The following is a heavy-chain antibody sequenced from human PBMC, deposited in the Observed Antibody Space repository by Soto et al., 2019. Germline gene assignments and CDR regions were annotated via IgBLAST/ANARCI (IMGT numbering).Heavy chain of an antibody. V-gene: IGHV4-31*03. CDR2: GYHDGNA. D-gene: IGHD3-22*01. CDR3: ARTTDYYDSSGYYPTSDY. Sequence: SETLSLTCNVSGGSISSGCHYWSWIRQHPGKGLEWIGYGYHDGNAYYKPSLKRRLTISVDTSKNQFSLELTSVTAADTAVYYCARTTDYYDSSGYYPTSDYWGQGTLVTVSS. CDR1: GGSISSGCHY. J-gene: IGHJ4*02.